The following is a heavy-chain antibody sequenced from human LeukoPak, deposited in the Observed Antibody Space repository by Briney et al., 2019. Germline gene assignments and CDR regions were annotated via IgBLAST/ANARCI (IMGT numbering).Heavy chain of an antibody. V-gene: IGHV4-34*01. CDR3: ARGRRYYDSSGYWRGSYFDY. Sequence: PSETLSLTCTVSGGSISSYYWSWIRQPPGKGLEWIGEINHSGSTNYNPSLKSRVTISVDTSKNQFSLKLSSVTAADTAVYYCARGRRYYDSSGYWRGSYFDYWGQGTLVTVSS. CDR1: GGSISSYY. D-gene: IGHD3-22*01. CDR2: INHSGST. J-gene: IGHJ4*02.